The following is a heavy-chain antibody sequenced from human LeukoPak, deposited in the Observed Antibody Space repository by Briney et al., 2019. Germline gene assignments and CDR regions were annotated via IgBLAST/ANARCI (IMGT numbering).Heavy chain of an antibody. CDR3: ARAYDILTGYFSY. CDR1: GGSISSSSYY. D-gene: IGHD3-9*01. J-gene: IGHJ4*02. Sequence: SETLSLTCTVSGGSISSSSYYWGWIRQPPGKGLEWIGSIYYSGSTYYNPSLKSRVTISVDTSKNQFSLKLSSVTAADTAVYYCARAYDILTGYFSYWGQGTLVTVSS. CDR2: IYYSGST. V-gene: IGHV4-39*07.